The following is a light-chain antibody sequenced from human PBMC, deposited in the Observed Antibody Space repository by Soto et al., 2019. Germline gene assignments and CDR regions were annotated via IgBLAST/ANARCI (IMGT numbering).Light chain of an antibody. CDR3: QQYLSYPYT. V-gene: IGKV1-8*01. CDR1: QGISSY. Sequence: AIRMTQSPSSFSASTGDRVTITCRASQGISSYLAWYQQNHGKTPKLLIYAAATFQRGAPSRFSASGSGTDFTLTTSRLQFEDFATYYCQQYLSYPYTFGQGTKLEI. CDR2: AAA. J-gene: IGKJ2*01.